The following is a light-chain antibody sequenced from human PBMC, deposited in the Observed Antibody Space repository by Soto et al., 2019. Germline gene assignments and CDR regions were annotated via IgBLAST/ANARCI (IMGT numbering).Light chain of an antibody. CDR3: SSYAGSNNHII. Sequence: QSVLTQPPSASGSPGQSVTISCTGTSSDVGAYNYVSWYQQHPGKVPKLMIYEVTKRPSGVPDRFSGSKSGNTASLTVSGLQAEDEADYYCSSYAGSNNHIIFGGGTKLTVL. CDR1: SSDVGAYNY. CDR2: EVT. V-gene: IGLV2-8*01. J-gene: IGLJ2*01.